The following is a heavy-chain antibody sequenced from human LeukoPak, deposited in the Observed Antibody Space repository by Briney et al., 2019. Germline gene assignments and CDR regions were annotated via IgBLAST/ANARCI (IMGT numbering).Heavy chain of an antibody. Sequence: GGSLRLSCAASGFTFSSYAMSWVRQAPGKGLQWVSTISGSGGSTYYADSVKGRFTISRDNSKNTLYLQMNSLKAEDTAVYYCARRPGLERYYFDYWGQGTLVTVSS. CDR2: ISGSGGST. V-gene: IGHV3-23*01. D-gene: IGHD1-1*01. CDR1: GFTFSSYA. CDR3: ARRPGLERYYFDY. J-gene: IGHJ4*02.